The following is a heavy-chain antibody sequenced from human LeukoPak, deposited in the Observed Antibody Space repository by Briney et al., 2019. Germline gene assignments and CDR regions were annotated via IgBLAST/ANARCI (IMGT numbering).Heavy chain of an antibody. D-gene: IGHD3-22*01. CDR1: GFTFDDYG. CDR2: ISSSSSYI. CDR3: ARVYRYYYDSSGYPDAFDI. V-gene: IGHV3-21*01. Sequence: GGSLRLSCAASGFTFDDYGMSWVRQAPGKGLEWVSSISSSSSYIYYADSVKGRFTISRDNAKNSLYLQMNSLRAEDTAVYYCARVYRYYYDSSGYPDAFDIWGQGTMVTVSS. J-gene: IGHJ3*02.